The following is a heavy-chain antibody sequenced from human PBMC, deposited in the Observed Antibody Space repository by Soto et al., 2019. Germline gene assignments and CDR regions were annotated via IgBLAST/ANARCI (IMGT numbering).Heavy chain of an antibody. J-gene: IGHJ4*02. V-gene: IGHV4-30-2*01. D-gene: IGHD1-26*01. CDR1: GASITFGGYS. Sequence: SETLSLTCTVSGASITFGGYSWSWIRQTPGKGLEWIGYINHLEATFYNPSFESRLTLSIDRAKNQFSLKLHSMSAADRAVYFCARGGGSDSFDYWGQGILVTVSS. CDR2: INHLEAT. CDR3: ARGGGSDSFDY.